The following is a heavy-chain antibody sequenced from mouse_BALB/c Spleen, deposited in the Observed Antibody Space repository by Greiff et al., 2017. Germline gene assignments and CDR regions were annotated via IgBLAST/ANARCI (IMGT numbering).Heavy chain of an antibody. CDR1: GYSITSGYY. D-gene: IGHD1-2*01. V-gene: IGHV3-6*02. CDR2: ISYDGSN. CDR3: ARLTTATHYAMDY. J-gene: IGHJ4*01. Sequence: EVQLQESGPGLVKPSQSLSLTCSVTGYSITSGYYWNWIRQFPGNKLEWMGYISYDGSNNYNPSLKNRISITRDTSKNQFFLKLNSVTTEDTATYYCARLTTATHYAMDYWGQGTSVTVSS.